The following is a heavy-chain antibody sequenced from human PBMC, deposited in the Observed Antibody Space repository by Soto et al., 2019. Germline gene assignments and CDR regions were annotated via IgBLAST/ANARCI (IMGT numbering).Heavy chain of an antibody. CDR2: IYYSGST. V-gene: IGHV4-39*01. CDR3: ARPLSIVSWFDP. Sequence: SETLSLTCTVSGGSISSSSYYWGWIRQPPGKGLEWIGSIYYSGSTYYNPSLKSRVTISVDTSKNQFSLKLSSVTAADTAVYYCARPLSIVSWFDPWGQGTLVTVSS. D-gene: IGHD3-22*01. J-gene: IGHJ5*02. CDR1: GGSISSSSYY.